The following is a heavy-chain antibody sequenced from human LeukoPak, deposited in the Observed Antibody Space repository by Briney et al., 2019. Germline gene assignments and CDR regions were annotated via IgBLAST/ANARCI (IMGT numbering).Heavy chain of an antibody. CDR3: ARDCYYGSGSYLSYYYGMDV. CDR2: IWYDGSNK. V-gene: IGHV3-33*01. Sequence: GGSLRLSCAASGFTFSSYGMHWVRQAPGKGLEWVAVIWYDGSNKNYADSVKGRFTISRDNSKNTLYLQMNSLRAEDTAVYYCARDCYYGSGSYLSYYYGMDVWGKGTTVTVSS. CDR1: GFTFSSYG. D-gene: IGHD3-10*01. J-gene: IGHJ6*04.